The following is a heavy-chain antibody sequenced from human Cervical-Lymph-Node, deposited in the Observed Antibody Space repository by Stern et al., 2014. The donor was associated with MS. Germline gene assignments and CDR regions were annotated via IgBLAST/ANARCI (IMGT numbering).Heavy chain of an antibody. CDR2: FIPLFGTT. CDR3: ARDNDDNGMDV. J-gene: IGHJ6*02. D-gene: IGHD1-1*01. V-gene: IGHV1-69*01. Sequence: DQLVESGAEVKKPGSSVKVSCTASGDTFINFGISWGRQAPGQGLEWMGGFIPLFGTTEYVEKFQGSLTINADESATTVYMELSSLRSEDTAVYYCARDNDDNGMDVWGQGTTVIVSS. CDR1: GDTFINFG.